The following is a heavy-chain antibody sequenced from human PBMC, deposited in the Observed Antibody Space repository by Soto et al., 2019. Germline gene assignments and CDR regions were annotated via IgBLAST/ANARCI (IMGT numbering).Heavy chain of an antibody. J-gene: IGHJ5*02. CDR1: NYTFTNYA. Sequence: ASVKVSCKASNYTFTNYAISWVRQAPGQGLQWMGWISAYNGNTNYAQKFQGRVTMTTDTSTSTAYMELRSLRSDDTAVYYCARSLWSRLPRPNWFDTWGQGTLVTVSS. D-gene: IGHD3-3*01. CDR3: ARSLWSRLPRPNWFDT. V-gene: IGHV1-18*04. CDR2: ISAYNGNT.